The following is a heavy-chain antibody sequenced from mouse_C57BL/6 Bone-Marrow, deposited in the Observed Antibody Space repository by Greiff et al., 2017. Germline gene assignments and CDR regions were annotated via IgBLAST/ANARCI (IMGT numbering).Heavy chain of an antibody. CDR1: GFTFSSYG. V-gene: IGHV5-6*02. CDR2: ISSGGSYT. J-gene: IGHJ3*01. CDR3: ARHAFAY. Sequence: DVKLVESGGDLVKPGGSLKLSCAASGFTFSSYGMSWVRQTPDKRLEWVATISSGGSYTYYPDSVKGRFTISRDNAKNTLYLQMRSLKSEDTAMYYCARHAFAYWGQGTLVTVSA.